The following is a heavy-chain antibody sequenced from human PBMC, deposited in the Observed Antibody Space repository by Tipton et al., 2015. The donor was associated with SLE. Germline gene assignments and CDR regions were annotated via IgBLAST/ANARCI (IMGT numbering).Heavy chain of an antibody. CDR2: IYYSGST. V-gene: IGHV4-61*01. J-gene: IGHJ6*02. D-gene: IGHD3-16*01. Sequence: TLSLTCTVSGGSVSSGSYSWSWIRQPPGKGLEWIGYIYYSGSTNYNPSLKSRVTISVDTSKNQFSLKLSSVTAADTAVYYCARAKRDDYYYYGMDVWGQGTTVTVSS. CDR1: GGSVSSGSYS. CDR3: ARAKRDDYYYYGMDV.